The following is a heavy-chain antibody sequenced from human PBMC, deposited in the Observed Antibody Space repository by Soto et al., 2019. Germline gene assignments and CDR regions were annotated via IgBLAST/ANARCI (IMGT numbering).Heavy chain of an antibody. CDR2: ISYSGST. CDR1: GGSISSGGYY. V-gene: IGHV4-31*03. CDR3: ARGRSGYPSTY. J-gene: IGHJ4*02. D-gene: IGHD6-25*01. Sequence: TLSLTCTVSGGSISSGGYYWNWMRQHPGKGLEWIGYISYSGSTYYNPSLKSRLTISVDTSKNQFSLNPSSVTAADTAVYYCARGRSGYPSTYWGQGTLVTVSS.